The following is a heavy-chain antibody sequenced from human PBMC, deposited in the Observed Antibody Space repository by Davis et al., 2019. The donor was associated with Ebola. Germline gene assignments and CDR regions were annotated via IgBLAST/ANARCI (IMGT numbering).Heavy chain of an antibody. CDR3: ARDESTLLVATEPLDF. CDR1: GFTFSDYY. CDR2: ISPTGLTI. D-gene: IGHD5-12*01. J-gene: IGHJ4*02. Sequence: PGGSLRLSCDASGFTFSDYYMSWIRQAPGKGLEWLSYISPTGLTISYADSVKGRFTISRDNAKNSVYLQMDSLRAEDTAVYYCARDESTLLVATEPLDFWGQGTLVTVS. V-gene: IGHV3-11*01.